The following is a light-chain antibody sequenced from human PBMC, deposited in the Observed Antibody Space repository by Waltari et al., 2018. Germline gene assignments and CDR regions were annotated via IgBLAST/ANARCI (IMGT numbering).Light chain of an antibody. CDR3: QQYYSTPRT. J-gene: IGKJ1*01. Sequence: DIVMTQSPYSLAVSLGERATINCKSSQSILYSSNNKNYLAWYQLKPGQPPQLLISWASSRESGVPDRFSGSGSGTDFTLTISSLQAEDVAVYFCQQYYSTPRTFGQGTKVEI. CDR2: WAS. CDR1: QSILYSSNNKNY. V-gene: IGKV4-1*01.